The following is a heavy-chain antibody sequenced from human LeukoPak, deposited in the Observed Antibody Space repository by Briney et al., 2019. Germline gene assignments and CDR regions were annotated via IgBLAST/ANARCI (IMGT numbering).Heavy chain of an antibody. J-gene: IGHJ6*02. CDR1: GYTFTGYY. CDR2: INAGNGNT. D-gene: IGHD2-15*01. V-gene: IGHV1-3*01. CDR3: ATGCSGGSCSMRTYYYGMDV. Sequence: ASVKVSCKASGYTFTGYYMHWVRQAPGQRLEWMGWINAGNGNTKYSQKFQGRVTITRDTSASTAYMELSSLRSEDTAVYYCATGCSGGSCSMRTYYYGMDVWGQGTTVTVSS.